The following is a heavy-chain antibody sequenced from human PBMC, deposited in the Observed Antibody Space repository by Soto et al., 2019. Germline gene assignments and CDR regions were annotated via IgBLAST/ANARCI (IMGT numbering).Heavy chain of an antibody. CDR3: APSRELGPFDY. CDR1: GFTFSSYA. V-gene: IGHV3-23*01. D-gene: IGHD7-27*01. Sequence: GGSLRLSCAASGFTFSSYAMSWVRQAPGKGLEWISAISGSGGSTYYADSVKGRFTISRDNSKNTLYLQMNSLRAEDTAVYYCAPSRELGPFDYWGQGTLVTVSS. CDR2: ISGSGGST. J-gene: IGHJ4*02.